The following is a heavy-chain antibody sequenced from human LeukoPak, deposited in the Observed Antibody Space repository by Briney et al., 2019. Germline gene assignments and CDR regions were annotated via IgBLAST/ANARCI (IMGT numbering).Heavy chain of an antibody. CDR2: IYYSGST. CDR3: ARGLVVPAYYYYYYMDV. CDR1: GGCIRGYY. V-gene: IGHV4-59*01. J-gene: IGHJ6*03. D-gene: IGHD2-2*01. Sequence: SETLSLTCTVSGGCIRGYYWSSIRQPPQKGLEWIGYIYYSGSTNYNPPLKSRVTISVDTSKNQFSLKLSSVTAADTAVYYCARGLVVPAYYYYYYMDVWGKGTTVTVSS.